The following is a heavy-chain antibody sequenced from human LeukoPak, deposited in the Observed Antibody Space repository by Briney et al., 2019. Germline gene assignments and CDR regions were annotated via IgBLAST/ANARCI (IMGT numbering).Heavy chain of an antibody. CDR2: ISAYNGNT. CDR1: GYTFTIYG. D-gene: IGHD4-17*01. J-gene: IGHJ6*02. CDR3: ASSLLNYGDYYYYYYGMDV. V-gene: IGHV1-18*01. Sequence: VASVKVSCKASGYTFTIYGISWVRQAPGQGLEWMGWISAYNGNTNYAQKLQGRVTMTTDTSTSTAYMELRSLRSDDTAVYYCASSLLNYGDYYYYYYGMDVWGQGTTVTVSS.